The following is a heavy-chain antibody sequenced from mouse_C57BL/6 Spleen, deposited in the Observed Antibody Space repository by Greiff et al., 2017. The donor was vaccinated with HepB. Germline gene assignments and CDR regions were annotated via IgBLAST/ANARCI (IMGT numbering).Heavy chain of an antibody. CDR2: IYPRSGNT. D-gene: IGHD2-4*01. J-gene: IGHJ4*01. Sequence: VQLQQSGAELARPGASVKLSCKASGYTFTSYGISWVKQRTGQGLEWIGEIYPRSGNTYYNEKFKGKATLTADKSSSTAYMELRSLTSEDSAVYFCARGVYYDYDESAMDYWGRGTSVTVSS. V-gene: IGHV1-81*01. CDR3: ARGVYYDYDESAMDY. CDR1: GYTFTSYG.